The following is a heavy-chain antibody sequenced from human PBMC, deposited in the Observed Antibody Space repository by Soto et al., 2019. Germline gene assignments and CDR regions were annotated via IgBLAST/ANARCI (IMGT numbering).Heavy chain of an antibody. CDR3: ARYNDFWSCRPAGFDP. V-gene: IGHV4-30-4*08. J-gene: IGHJ5*02. D-gene: IGHD3-3*01. Sequence: SETLSLTCTVSGDSISSGDHYWRWNRRPPGKGLECIGHSYYTGSTQYNPSLKSRVAMSVDTSNHQLSLKVLSLTAADTAVYYCARYNDFWSCRPAGFDPWGQGTLVTVSS. CDR2: SYYTGST. CDR1: GDSISSGDHY.